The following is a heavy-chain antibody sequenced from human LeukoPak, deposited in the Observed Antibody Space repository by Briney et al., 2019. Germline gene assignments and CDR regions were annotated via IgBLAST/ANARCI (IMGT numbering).Heavy chain of an antibody. CDR1: GGSFSGYY. J-gene: IGHJ4*02. Sequence: SETLSLTCAVYGGSFSGYYWSWIRQPPGKGLEWIGEINHSGSTNYNPSLKSRVTISVDTSKNQFSLKLSSVTAADTAVYYCARGSPSTYYYDSSGRNFDYWGQGTLVTVSS. CDR2: INHSGST. CDR3: ARGSPSTYYYDSSGRNFDY. D-gene: IGHD3-22*01. V-gene: IGHV4-34*01.